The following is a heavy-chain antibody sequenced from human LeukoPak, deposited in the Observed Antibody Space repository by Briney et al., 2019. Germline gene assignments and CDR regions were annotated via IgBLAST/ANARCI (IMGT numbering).Heavy chain of an antibody. CDR3: ARRGHHHHYDY. CDR2: IYYSGST. V-gene: IGHV4-39*01. D-gene: IGHD1-14*01. Sequence: SETLSLTCTVSGGSISNSNNYYWGWVRQSPGKGLEWIGSIYYSGSTYYNPSLKSRVTISVDTSKNQFSLKLTSVTAADTTVYYCARRGHHHHYDYWGQGTLVTVSS. J-gene: IGHJ4*02. CDR1: GGSISNSNNYY.